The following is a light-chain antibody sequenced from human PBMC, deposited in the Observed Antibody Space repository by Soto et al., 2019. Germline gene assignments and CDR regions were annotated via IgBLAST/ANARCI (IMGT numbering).Light chain of an antibody. CDR2: QVT. CDR3: SSFTSSTAVV. CDR1: SSDVGGYNY. J-gene: IGLJ2*01. V-gene: IGLV2-14*01. Sequence: QSALTQPASVSGSPGQSITISCTGTSSDVGGYNYVSWYQHHPGKAPKLMISQVTNRPSVVSNRFSGSKSGNTASLTISGLQAEDEADYYCSSFTSSTAVVFGGGTKVTVL.